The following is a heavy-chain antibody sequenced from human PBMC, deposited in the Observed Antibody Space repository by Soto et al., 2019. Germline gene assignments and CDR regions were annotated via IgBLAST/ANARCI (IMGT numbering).Heavy chain of an antibody. V-gene: IGHV3-23*01. Sequence: EVQLLESGGGLVQPGGSLRLSCAASGFTFSSYAMSWVRQAPGKGLEWVSAISGSGGSTYYADSVKGRFTISRVNSKNTLYLQMNSLRAEDTAVYYCAKDPAYGDYGDYWGQGTLVTVSS. J-gene: IGHJ4*02. CDR2: ISGSGGST. D-gene: IGHD4-17*01. CDR1: GFTFSSYA. CDR3: AKDPAYGDYGDY.